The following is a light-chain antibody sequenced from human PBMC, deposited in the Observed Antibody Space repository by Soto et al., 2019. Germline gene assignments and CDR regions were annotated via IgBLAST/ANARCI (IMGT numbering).Light chain of an antibody. J-gene: IGLJ1*01. CDR1: SIDVGGYNY. CDR3: SSYTTSNTREIV. Sequence: QSVLTQPASVSGSPGQSITISCTGTSIDVGGYNYVSWYQHHPGKAPKRTIYDVSKRPSGVSIRFSGSKSDNTASLTISGLQPEDEADYHCSSYTTSNTREIVFGTGTKVTVL. V-gene: IGLV2-14*03. CDR2: DVS.